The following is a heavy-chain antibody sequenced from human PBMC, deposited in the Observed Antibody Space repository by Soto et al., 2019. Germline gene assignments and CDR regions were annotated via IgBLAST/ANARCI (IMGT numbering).Heavy chain of an antibody. V-gene: IGHV4-31*03. CDR2: IYYSGST. CDR3: ARADPDIVAGTYGMDV. Sequence: QVQLQESGPGLVKPSQTVSITCTVSGGSISSGGYYWSWIRQHPGKGLEWIGYIYYSGSTYYNPSLKSRVTISVDTSKNQFSLKLSSATAADTAVYYCARADPDIVAGTYGMDVWGQGTTVTVSS. CDR1: GGSISSGGYY. J-gene: IGHJ6*02. D-gene: IGHD6-19*01.